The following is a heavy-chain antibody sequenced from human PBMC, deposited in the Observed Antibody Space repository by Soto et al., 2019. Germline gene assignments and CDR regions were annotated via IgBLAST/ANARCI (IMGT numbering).Heavy chain of an antibody. CDR2: ISSSGSTT. D-gene: IGHD3-10*01. Sequence: EVQLVESGGGLVLPGGSLRLSCAASRFTFSNYEMNWVRQAPGKGLEWVSYISSSGSTTYYADSLKGRFTVSRDNAKNSLYLQMNSLRAEDTAVYYCATRSGGGGAFDICGQGTMVTVSS. CDR3: ATRSGGGGAFDI. J-gene: IGHJ3*02. CDR1: RFTFSNYE. V-gene: IGHV3-48*03.